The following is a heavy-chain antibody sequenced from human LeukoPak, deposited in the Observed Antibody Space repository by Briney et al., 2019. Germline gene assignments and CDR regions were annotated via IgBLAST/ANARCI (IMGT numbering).Heavy chain of an antibody. CDR3: ARDLYGDRDY. J-gene: IGHJ4*02. V-gene: IGHV4-34*01. D-gene: IGHD4-17*01. CDR1: GGSFSGYY. Sequence: SETLSLTCAVYGGSFSGYYWSWIRQPPGKGLEWIGEINHSGSTNYNPSLKSRVTISVDTSKDQFSLKLSSVTAAVTAVYYCARDLYGDRDYWGQGTLVTVSS. CDR2: INHSGST.